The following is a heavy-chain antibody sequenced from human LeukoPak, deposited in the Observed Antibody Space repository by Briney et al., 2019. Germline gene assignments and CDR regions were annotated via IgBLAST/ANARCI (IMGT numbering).Heavy chain of an antibody. V-gene: IGHV3-30*04. D-gene: IGHD3-10*01. CDR1: GLTFSSYA. CDR2: ISYDGSNK. CDR3: ARWAGSGSTSSDYYGMDV. Sequence: GGSLRLSCAASGLTFSSYAMHWVRQAPGKGLEWVAVISYDGSNKYYADSVKGRFTISRDNSKNTLYLQMNSLRAEDTAVYYCARWAGSGSTSSDYYGMDVWGQGTTVTVSS. J-gene: IGHJ6*02.